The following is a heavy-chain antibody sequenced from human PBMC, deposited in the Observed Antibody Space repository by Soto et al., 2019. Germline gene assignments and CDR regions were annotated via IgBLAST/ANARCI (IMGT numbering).Heavy chain of an antibody. CDR2: ISSSSSTI. CDR3: ARDGGSLGY. J-gene: IGHJ4*02. V-gene: IGHV3-48*02. D-gene: IGHD1-26*01. Sequence: EVQLVESGGGLVQPGGSLRLSCAASGFTFSSYSMNWVRQAPGKGLEWVSYISSSSSTIYYAESVKGRFTISRDNAKNNLNLQMNSLRDEVTAVYYCARDGGSLGYWGQGTVVTVSS. CDR1: GFTFSSYS.